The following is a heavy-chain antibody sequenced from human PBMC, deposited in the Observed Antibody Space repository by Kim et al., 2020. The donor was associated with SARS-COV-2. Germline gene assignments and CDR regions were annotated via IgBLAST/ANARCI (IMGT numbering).Heavy chain of an antibody. CDR2: IYYSGST. D-gene: IGHD3-3*01. Sequence: SETLSLTCTFSGCSISSGGYYWSWIRQHPGKGLEWIGYIYYSGSTYYNPSLKSRVTISVDTSKNQFSLKLSSVTAADTAVYYCARVPGGVTIFGVVITYFDYWGQGTLVTVSS. CDR1: GCSISSGGYY. V-gene: IGHV4-31*03. CDR3: ARVPGGVTIFGVVITYFDY. J-gene: IGHJ4*02.